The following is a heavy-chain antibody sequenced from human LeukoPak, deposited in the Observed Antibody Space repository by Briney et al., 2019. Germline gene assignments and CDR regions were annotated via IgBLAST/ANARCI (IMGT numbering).Heavy chain of an antibody. CDR1: GYSFTSYW. J-gene: IGHJ5*02. Sequence: GESLKISGKGSGYSFTSYWIGWVRQMPGEGLDWMGLIYPGDFDTRYSPSFQGQVTISADKSISTAYLQWSSLKASDTAMYYCARRREYSSSSGNWFDPWGQGTLVTVSS. D-gene: IGHD6-6*01. V-gene: IGHV5-51*01. CDR2: IYPGDFDT. CDR3: ARRREYSSSSGNWFDP.